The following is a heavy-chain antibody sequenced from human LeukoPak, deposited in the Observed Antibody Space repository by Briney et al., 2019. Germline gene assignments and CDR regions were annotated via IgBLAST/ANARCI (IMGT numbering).Heavy chain of an antibody. Sequence: SETLSLTCTVSGGSISSSSYYWGWIRQPPGKGLEWIVSIYYSGSTYYNPSLKSRVTISVDTSKNQFSLKLSSVTAADTAVYYCASPISGYSSSWDSAEYCQHWGQGTLSTASS. J-gene: IGHJ1*01. CDR1: GGSISSSSYY. CDR2: IYYSGST. V-gene: IGHV4-39*01. D-gene: IGHD6-13*01. CDR3: ASPISGYSSSWDSAEYCQH.